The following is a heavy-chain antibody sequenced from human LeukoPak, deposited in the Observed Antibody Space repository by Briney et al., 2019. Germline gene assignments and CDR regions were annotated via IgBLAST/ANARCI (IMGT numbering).Heavy chain of an antibody. V-gene: IGHV3-21*01. CDR3: ARTRNYGEDIVVVPAAMDY. CDR2: ISSSSSYI. J-gene: IGHJ4*02. CDR1: GFTFSSYS. D-gene: IGHD2-2*01. Sequence: GGSLRLSCAASGFTFSSYSMNWVRQAPGKGLEWVSSISSSSSYIYYADSVKGRFTISRDNAKNSLYLQMNSLRAEDTAVYYCARTRNYGEDIVVVPAAMDYWGQGTLVTVSS.